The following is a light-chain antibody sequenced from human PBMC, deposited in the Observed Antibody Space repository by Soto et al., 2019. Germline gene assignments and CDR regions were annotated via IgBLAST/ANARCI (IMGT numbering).Light chain of an antibody. CDR3: QQYGTSVWT. V-gene: IGKV3-20*01. Sequence: IVLTQSPGTLSLSPGERATLSCRASQSVSSKYLGWYKQKPGQAPRLFSYGASSRATGIPDRFSGSGSGTDFTLTISRLEPEDFEVYYCQQYGTSVWTFGQGTKVDIK. CDR1: QSVSSKY. J-gene: IGKJ1*01. CDR2: GAS.